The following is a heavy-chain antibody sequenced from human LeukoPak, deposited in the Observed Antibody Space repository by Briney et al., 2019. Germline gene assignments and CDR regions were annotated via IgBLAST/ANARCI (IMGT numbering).Heavy chain of an antibody. CDR2: IYTSGST. D-gene: IGHD4-23*01. CDR3: ARALRWPPGGYFDY. CDR1: GGSISSGSYY. Sequence: PSETLSLTCTVSGGSISSGSYYRRWIRQPAGKGLELIGRIYTSGSTNYNPSLKSRVTISVDTSKNQFSLKLSSVTAADTAVYYCARALRWPPGGYFDYWGQGTLVTVSS. J-gene: IGHJ4*02. V-gene: IGHV4-61*02.